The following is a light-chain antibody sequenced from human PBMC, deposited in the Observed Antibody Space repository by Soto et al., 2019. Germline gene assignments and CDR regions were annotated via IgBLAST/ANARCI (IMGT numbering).Light chain of an antibody. Sequence: DIQMTQSPSTLSASVGDRVTITCRASQNIYSWLAWYQQKPGKVPKLLIYKASTLESGVPSRFSGSGSGTEFTLTISSLQPDDFATYYCQQYNHYPFAFGPGTQVDIK. CDR2: KAS. CDR3: QQYNHYPFA. J-gene: IGKJ3*01. CDR1: QNIYSW. V-gene: IGKV1-5*03.